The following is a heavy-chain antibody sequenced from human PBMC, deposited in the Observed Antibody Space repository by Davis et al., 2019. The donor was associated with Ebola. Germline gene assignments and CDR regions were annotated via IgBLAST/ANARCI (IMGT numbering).Heavy chain of an antibody. J-gene: IGHJ3*02. Sequence: GGSLRLSCEASGFTFSAYAMTWVRQAPGKGLEWVSRLSGSEGYTYYTDSVKGRFTISRDNSEKTLYLQMNSLRVDDTAVYYCAKDPFGSGQYTDALDIWGQGTLVTVST. CDR3: AKDPFGSGQYTDALDI. V-gene: IGHV3-23*01. D-gene: IGHD3-3*01. CDR1: GFTFSAYA. CDR2: LSGSEGYT.